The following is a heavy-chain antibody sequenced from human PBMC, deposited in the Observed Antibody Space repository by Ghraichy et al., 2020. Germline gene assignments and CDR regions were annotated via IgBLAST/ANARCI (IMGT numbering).Heavy chain of an antibody. CDR2: INHSGST. Sequence: SEILSLTCAVYGGSFSGYYWSWIRQPPGKGLEWIGEINHSGSTNYNPSLKSRVTISVDTSKNQFSLKLSSVTAADTAVYYCARGARKAYYYDSSGYYFVYWGQGTLVTVSS. V-gene: IGHV4-34*01. J-gene: IGHJ4*02. CDR3: ARGARKAYYYDSSGYYFVY. D-gene: IGHD3-22*01. CDR1: GGSFSGYY.